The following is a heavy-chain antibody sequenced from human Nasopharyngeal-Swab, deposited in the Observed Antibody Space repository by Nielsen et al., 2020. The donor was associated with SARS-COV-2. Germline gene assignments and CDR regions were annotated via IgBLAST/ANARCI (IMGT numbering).Heavy chain of an antibody. Sequence: ESLKISCGSSGFRLSDYWMHWVRQVPGKGLEWVARVNEDGTTITYADSVKGRFTISRDYAKNTLFLRMRSLRDDDTAVYYCTRDLSGPVDLWGLGILVTVSS. CDR2: VNEDGTTI. D-gene: IGHD1-26*01. V-gene: IGHV3-74*03. J-gene: IGHJ4*01. CDR3: TRDLSGPVDL. CDR1: GFRLSDYW.